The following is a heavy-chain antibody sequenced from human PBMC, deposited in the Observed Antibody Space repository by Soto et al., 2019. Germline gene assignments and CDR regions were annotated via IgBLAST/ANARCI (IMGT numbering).Heavy chain of an antibody. CDR2: IYYSGST. Sequence: PSETLSHTCTVSGGSISSYYWSWIRQPPGKGLEWIGYIYYSGSTNYNPSLKSRVTISVDTSKNQFSLKLSSVTAADTAVYYCARRGTYGDRLDSWGQGTPVTVSS. D-gene: IGHD4-17*01. CDR3: ARRGTYGDRLDS. CDR1: GGSISSYY. J-gene: IGHJ4*02. V-gene: IGHV4-59*08.